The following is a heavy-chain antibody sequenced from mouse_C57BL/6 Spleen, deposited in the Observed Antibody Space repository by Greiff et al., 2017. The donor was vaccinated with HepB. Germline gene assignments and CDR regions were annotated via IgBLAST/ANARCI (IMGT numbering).Heavy chain of an antibody. CDR3: AREDYGKRNWYFDV. D-gene: IGHD1-1*02. CDR1: GYTFTSYT. Sequence: VQLQQSGAELARPGASVKMSCKASGYTFTSYTMHWVKQRPGQGLEWIGYINPSSGYTKYNQKFKDKATLTADKSSSTAYMQLSSLTSEDSAVYYCAREDYGKRNWYFDVWGTGTTVTVSS. CDR2: INPSSGYT. J-gene: IGHJ1*03. V-gene: IGHV1-4*01.